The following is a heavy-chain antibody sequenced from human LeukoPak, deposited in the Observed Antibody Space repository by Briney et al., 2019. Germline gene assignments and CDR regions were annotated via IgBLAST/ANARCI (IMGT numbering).Heavy chain of an antibody. CDR3: ARVYCSGGSCYNWFDP. CDR2: IYYSGST. CDR1: GGSISSSSYY. D-gene: IGHD2-15*01. J-gene: IGHJ5*02. Sequence: PSETLSLTCTVSGGSISSSSYYWGWIRQPPGKGLEWIGSIYYSGSTYYNPSLKSRVTISVDTSKNQFSLKLRSVTAADTAVYYCARVYCSGGSCYNWFDPWGQGTLVTVSS. V-gene: IGHV4-39*01.